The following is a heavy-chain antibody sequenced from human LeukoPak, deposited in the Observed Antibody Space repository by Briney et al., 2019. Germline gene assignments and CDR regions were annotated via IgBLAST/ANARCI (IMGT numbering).Heavy chain of an antibody. Sequence: SETLSLTCTVSGGSISSSSYYWGWIRQPPGKGLEWIGSIYYSGSTYYNPSLKSRVTISVDTSKNQFSLKLSSVTAADTAVYYCARGRAFFDWGQGTLVTVSS. CDR1: GGSISSSSYY. V-gene: IGHV4-39*01. CDR3: ARGRAFFD. D-gene: IGHD3-3*02. J-gene: IGHJ4*02. CDR2: IYYSGST.